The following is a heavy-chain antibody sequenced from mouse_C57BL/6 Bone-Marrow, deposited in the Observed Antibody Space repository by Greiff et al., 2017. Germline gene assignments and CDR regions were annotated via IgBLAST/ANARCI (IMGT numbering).Heavy chain of an antibody. D-gene: IGHD1-1*01. CDR2: INPNNGGT. J-gene: IGHJ2*01. Sequence: DVQLQESGPELVKPGASVKMSCKASGYTFTDYNMHWVKQSHGKSLEWIGYINPNNGGTSYNQKFKGKATLTVNKSSSTAYMELRSLTSEDSAVYYCARDYYGSSYDYFDYWGQGTTLTVSS. CDR3: ARDYYGSSYDYFDY. V-gene: IGHV1-22*01. CDR1: GYTFTDYN.